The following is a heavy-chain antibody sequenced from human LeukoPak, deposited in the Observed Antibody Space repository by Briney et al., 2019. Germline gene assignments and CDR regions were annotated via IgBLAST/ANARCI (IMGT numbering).Heavy chain of an antibody. Sequence: GGSLRLSCAASGFTFSSYGMHWVRQAPGKGLEWVAVISYDGSNKYYADSVKGRFTISRDNSKNTLYLQMNSLRAEDTAVYYCARDHRIFGVVITPDAFDIWGQGTMVTVSS. D-gene: IGHD3-3*02. J-gene: IGHJ3*02. CDR3: ARDHRIFGVVITPDAFDI. V-gene: IGHV3-30*03. CDR2: ISYDGSNK. CDR1: GFTFSSYG.